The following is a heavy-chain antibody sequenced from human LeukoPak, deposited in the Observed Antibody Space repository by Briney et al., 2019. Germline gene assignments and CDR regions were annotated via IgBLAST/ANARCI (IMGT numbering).Heavy chain of an antibody. Sequence: GGSLRLSCAGSGFTFSTYGMTWVRQAPGEGLEWVSGISGSGANTYYADSVKGRFSISRDNSRNTLYLQMNSLRADDTAVYYCARELSPFDYWGQGTLVTVSS. J-gene: IGHJ4*02. CDR1: GFTFSTYG. CDR3: ARELSPFDY. D-gene: IGHD4/OR15-4a*01. CDR2: ISGSGANT. V-gene: IGHV3-23*01.